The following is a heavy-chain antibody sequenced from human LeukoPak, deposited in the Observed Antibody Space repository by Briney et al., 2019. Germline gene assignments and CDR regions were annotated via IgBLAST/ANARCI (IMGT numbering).Heavy chain of an antibody. V-gene: IGHV3-53*01. J-gene: IGHJ5*02. CDR3: ARGGFGVLKTNNWFDP. CDR1: GFTVSSNY. D-gene: IGHD3-10*01. Sequence: GGSLRLSCAASGFTVSSNYMSWVRQAPGKGLEWVSVIYSGGSTYYADSVKGRFTISRDNSKNTLYLQTNSLRAEDTAVYYCARGGFGVLKTNNWFDPWGQGTLVTVSS. CDR2: IYSGGST.